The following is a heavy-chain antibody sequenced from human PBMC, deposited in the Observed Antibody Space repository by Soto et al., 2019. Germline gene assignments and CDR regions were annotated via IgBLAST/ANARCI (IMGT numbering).Heavy chain of an antibody. D-gene: IGHD3-9*01. CDR1: GDSVSSNSAA. V-gene: IGHV6-1*01. Sequence: SQTLSLTCAISGDSVSSNSAAWNGIRQSPSRGLEWLGRTYYRSKWYNDYAVSGKSRISINPDTSKNQFSLQLNSVTPEDTAVYYCASSYYEILTCAYYRDRMDFWSQGTTDPVSS. CDR2: TYYRSKWYN. CDR3: ASSYYEILTCAYYRDRMDF. J-gene: IGHJ6*02.